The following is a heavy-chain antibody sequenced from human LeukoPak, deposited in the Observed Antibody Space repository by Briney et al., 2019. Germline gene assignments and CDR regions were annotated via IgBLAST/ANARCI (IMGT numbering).Heavy chain of an antibody. CDR3: TSRGWIVGLVDY. J-gene: IGHJ4*02. Sequence: PSETLSLTCSVSGGSLSSSSYYGGWIRQPPGKGLEWIASIYYSGTTYYNPSLKSRVSISADTSKNQFSLKLSSVTAADTAVYYCTSRGWIVGLVDYWGQGTLVTVSS. CDR2: IYYSGTT. CDR1: GGSLSSSSYY. V-gene: IGHV4-39*01. D-gene: IGHD3-22*01.